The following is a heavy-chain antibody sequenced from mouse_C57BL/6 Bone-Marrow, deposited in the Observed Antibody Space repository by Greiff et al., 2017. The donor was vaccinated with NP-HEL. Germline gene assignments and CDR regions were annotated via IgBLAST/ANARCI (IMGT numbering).Heavy chain of an antibody. V-gene: IGHV5-6*01. CDR3: ARDKIYYGSSLYYFDY. CDR1: GFTFSSYG. Sequence: EVQVVESGGDLVKPGGSLKLSCAASGFTFSSYGMSWVRQTPDKRLEWVATISSGGSYTYYPDSVKGRFTISRDNAKNTLYLQMSSLKSEDTAMYYCARDKIYYGSSLYYFDYWGHGTTLTVSS. D-gene: IGHD1-1*01. CDR2: ISSGGSYT. J-gene: IGHJ2*01.